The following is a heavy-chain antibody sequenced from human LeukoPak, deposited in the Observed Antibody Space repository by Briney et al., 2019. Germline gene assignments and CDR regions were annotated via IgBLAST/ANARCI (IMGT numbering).Heavy chain of an antibody. J-gene: IGHJ4*02. D-gene: IGHD3-22*01. CDR2: MYLSGTT. Sequence: PLETLSLTCTVSGDSINSLDLWSWVRQPPGKGLEWIGEMYLSGTTHSNPSVKSRVTISIDKSKNQFLLNLSSVTAADTAVYYCAGLVGRYSSGLYYYYFDYWGQGTLVTVSS. V-gene: IGHV4-4*02. CDR3: AGLVGRYSSGLYYYYFDY. CDR1: GDSINSLDL.